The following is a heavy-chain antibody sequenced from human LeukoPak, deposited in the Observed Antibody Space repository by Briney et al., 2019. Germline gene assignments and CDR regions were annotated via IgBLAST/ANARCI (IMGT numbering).Heavy chain of an antibody. CDR2: IYYSGST. CDR3: ASYSGYDTDY. CDR1: GGSISSYY. Sequence: PSETLSLTCTVSGGSISSYYWSWLRQPPGKGLEWIGYIYYSGSTNYNPSLKSRVTISVDTSKNQFSLKLSSVTAADTAVYYCASYSGYDTDYWGQGTLVTVSS. J-gene: IGHJ4*02. V-gene: IGHV4-59*01. D-gene: IGHD5-12*01.